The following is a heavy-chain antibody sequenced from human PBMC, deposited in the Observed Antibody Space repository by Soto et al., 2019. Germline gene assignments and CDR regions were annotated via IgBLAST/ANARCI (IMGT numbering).Heavy chain of an antibody. CDR1: GFTFSSYS. V-gene: IGHV3-21*01. J-gene: IGHJ5*02. D-gene: IGHD6-6*01. Sequence: GGSLRLSCAASGFTFSSYSMNWVRQAPGKGLEWVSSISSSSSYIYYADSVKGRFTISRDNAKNSLYLQMNSLRAEDTAVYYCARRGSSSPRIGWFDPWGQGTLVTVSS. CDR2: ISSSSSYI. CDR3: ARRGSSSPRIGWFDP.